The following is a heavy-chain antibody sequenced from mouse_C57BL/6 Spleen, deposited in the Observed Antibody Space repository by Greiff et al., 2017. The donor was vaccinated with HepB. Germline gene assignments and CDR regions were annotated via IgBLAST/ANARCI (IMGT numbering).Heavy chain of an antibody. CDR2: ISGGGGNT. CDR1: GFTFSSYT. V-gene: IGHV5-9*01. Sequence: EVQLVESGGGLVKPGGSLKLSCAASGFTFSSYTMSWVRQTPEKRLEWVATISGGGGNTYYPDSVKGRFTISRDNAKNTLYLQMSSLRSEDTALYYCARPINWDEDWFAYWGQGTLVTVSA. D-gene: IGHD4-1*01. J-gene: IGHJ3*01. CDR3: ARPINWDEDWFAY.